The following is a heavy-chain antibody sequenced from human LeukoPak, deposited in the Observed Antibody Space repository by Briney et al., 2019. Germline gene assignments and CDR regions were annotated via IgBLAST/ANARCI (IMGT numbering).Heavy chain of an antibody. V-gene: IGHV4-34*01. Sequence: SETLSLTCAVYGGSLSGYYWSWIRQPPGKGLEWIGEINHSGSTNYNPSLKSRVTISVDTSKNQFSLKLSSVTAADTAVYYCARVGYSYGPEYYYYGMDVWGQGTTVTVSS. J-gene: IGHJ6*02. CDR3: ARVGYSYGPEYYYYGMDV. D-gene: IGHD5-18*01. CDR1: GGSLSGYY. CDR2: INHSGST.